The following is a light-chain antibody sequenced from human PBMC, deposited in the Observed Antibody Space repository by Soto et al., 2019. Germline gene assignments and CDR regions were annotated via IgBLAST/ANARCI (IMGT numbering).Light chain of an antibody. CDR1: QSVSSRY. CDR2: GAS. J-gene: IGKJ1*01. CDR3: QQYSISPSP. V-gene: IGKV3-20*01. Sequence: EILMTQSPGTLSLSPGERATLSCRASQSVSSRYLAWYQQKPGQAPRLLMYGASSRATGIPERFSGSGSGPDLPLTISRLEPEDFAVVYSQQYSISPSPFGKGPKVETK.